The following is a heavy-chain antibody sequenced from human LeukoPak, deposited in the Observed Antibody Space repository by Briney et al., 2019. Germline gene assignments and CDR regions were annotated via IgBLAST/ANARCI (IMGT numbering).Heavy chain of an antibody. CDR2: INHSGST. CDR1: GGSFNGYY. CDR3: ASARLGSGLEGAFDV. Sequence: PSETLSLTCAVYGGSFNGYYWTWIRQPPGKGLEWIGGINHSGSTNYNPSLKSRVTISVDTSKNQFSLWLSSVTAADTAVYHCASARLGSGLEGAFDVWGQGTMVTVSS. D-gene: IGHD6-25*01. V-gene: IGHV4-34*01. J-gene: IGHJ3*01.